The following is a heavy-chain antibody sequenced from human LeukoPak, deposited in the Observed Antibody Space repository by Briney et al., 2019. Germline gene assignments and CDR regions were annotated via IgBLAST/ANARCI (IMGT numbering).Heavy chain of an antibody. D-gene: IGHD6-19*01. CDR2: IRSKAYGGTT. CDR1: GFTFGDYA. V-gene: IGHV3-49*04. J-gene: IGHJ4*02. Sequence: GGSLRLSCTASGFTFGDYAMSWVRQAPGKGLEWVGFIRSKAYGGTTEYAASVKGRFTISRDDSKSIAYLQMNSLKTEDTAVYYCTRPYSSGWYRLDYWGQGTLVTVSS. CDR3: TRPYSSGWYRLDY.